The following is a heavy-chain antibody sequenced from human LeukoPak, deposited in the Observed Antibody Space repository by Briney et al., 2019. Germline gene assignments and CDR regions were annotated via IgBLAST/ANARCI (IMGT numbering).Heavy chain of an antibody. CDR2: IYRSGTT. CDR1: GDSSSSGSFA. CDR3: ARDSPRIAAAGTGDNAFDI. D-gene: IGHD6-13*01. V-gene: IGHV4-30-2*01. Sequence: SETLSLTCGGSGDSSSSGSFAWSWIRQPPGKGLERIGYIYRSGTTHYNPSLKSRVTISADRSKNQFSLRLSSMTAADTAVYYCARDSPRIAAAGTGDNAFDIWGQGTMVTVSS. J-gene: IGHJ3*02.